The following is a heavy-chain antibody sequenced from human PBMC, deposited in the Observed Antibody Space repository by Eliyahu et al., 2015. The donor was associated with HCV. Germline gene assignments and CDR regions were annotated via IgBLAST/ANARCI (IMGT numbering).Heavy chain of an antibody. CDR3: ATARHIYDYYVMDV. J-gene: IGHJ6*02. Sequence: QVQLQQSGPGLVKPSQTXSLTXAISGDTVSNNFAAWNWIRQSPSRGFEGLGRTYYRSKWYTDYALSVEGRMTVSADTSKNQFSLRLNSVTPDDTAVYYCATARHIYDYYVMDVWGQGTTVTVSS. CDR2: TYYRSKWYT. CDR1: GDTVSNNFAA. D-gene: IGHD2-21*01. V-gene: IGHV6-1*01.